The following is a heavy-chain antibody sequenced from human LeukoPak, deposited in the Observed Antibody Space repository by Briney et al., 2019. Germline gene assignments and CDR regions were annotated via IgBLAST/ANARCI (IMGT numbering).Heavy chain of an antibody. J-gene: IGHJ4*02. D-gene: IGHD5-12*01. CDR2: IYYSGST. Sequence: PSETLSLTCTVSGGSISSYYWSWIRQPPGKGLEWIGYIYYSGSTNYNPSLKSRVTISVDTSKNQFSLRLTSVTAADTAVYYCARGSGYDYGFDYWGQGTLVTVSS. V-gene: IGHV4-59*01. CDR1: GGSISSYY. CDR3: ARGSGYDYGFDY.